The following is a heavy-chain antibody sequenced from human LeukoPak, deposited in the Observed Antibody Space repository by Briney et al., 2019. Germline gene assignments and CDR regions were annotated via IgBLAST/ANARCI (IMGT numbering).Heavy chain of an antibody. D-gene: IGHD2-21*01. CDR3: ARVGGDLRDYYYYYYMDV. CDR1: GGSISSYY. J-gene: IGHJ6*03. CDR2: IYYSGST. Sequence: SETLSLTCTVSGGSISSYYWSWIRQPPAKGVEWIGYIYYSGSTNYNPSLKSRVTISVDTSKNQFSLKLSSVTAADTAVYYCARVGGDLRDYYYYYYMDVWGKGTTVTVSS. V-gene: IGHV4-59*01.